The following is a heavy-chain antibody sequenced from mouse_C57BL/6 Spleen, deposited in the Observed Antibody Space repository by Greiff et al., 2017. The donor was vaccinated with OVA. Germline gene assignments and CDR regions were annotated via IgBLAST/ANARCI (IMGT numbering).Heavy chain of an antibody. CDR2: INPNNGGT. D-gene: IGHD1-1*02. V-gene: IGHV1-26*01. CDR3: AREEGGYYFDY. Sequence: VQLQQSGPELVKPGASVKISCKASGYTFTDYYMNWVKQSHGKSLEWIGDINPNNGGTSYNQKFKGKATLTVDKSSSTAYMELRSLTSEDSEVYYCAREEGGYYFDYWGKGTTLTVSS. J-gene: IGHJ2*01. CDR1: GYTFTDYY.